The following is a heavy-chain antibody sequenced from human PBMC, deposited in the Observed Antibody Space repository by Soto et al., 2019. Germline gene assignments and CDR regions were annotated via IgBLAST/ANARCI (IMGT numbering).Heavy chain of an antibody. V-gene: IGHV4-39*01. Sequence: QLQLQESGPGLVKPSETLSLTCTVSGGSISSSSYYWGWIRQPPGKGLEWIGSIYYSGSTYYNPSLKSRVTISVDTSKNQFSLKLSSGTAADTAVYYCASLRSSWVNYYYYGMDVWGQGTTVTVSS. J-gene: IGHJ6*02. CDR2: IYYSGST. D-gene: IGHD6-13*01. CDR1: GGSISSSSYY. CDR3: ASLRSSWVNYYYYGMDV.